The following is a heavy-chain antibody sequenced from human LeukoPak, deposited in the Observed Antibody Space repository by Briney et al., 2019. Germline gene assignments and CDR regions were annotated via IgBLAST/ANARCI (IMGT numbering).Heavy chain of an antibody. CDR1: GFTFSSYA. J-gene: IGHJ4*02. CDR3: AKVQLWPRMAWFDY. D-gene: IGHD5-18*01. V-gene: IGHV3-23*01. Sequence: GGSLRLSCAASGFTFSSYAMSWVRQAPGKGLEWVSAISGSGGGTYYADSVKGRFTISRDNSKNTLYLQMNSLRAEDTAVYYCAKVQLWPRMAWFDYWGQGTLVTVSS. CDR2: ISGSGGGT.